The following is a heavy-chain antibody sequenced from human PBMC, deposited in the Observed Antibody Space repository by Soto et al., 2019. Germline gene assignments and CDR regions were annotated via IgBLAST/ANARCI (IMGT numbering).Heavy chain of an antibody. CDR3: ARDRVPYVYFYYGMDV. J-gene: IGHJ6*02. CDR1: GFAFNNYS. CDR2: MAFDGSNK. Sequence: QVQLVESGGGVVRPGRSLRLSCAASGFAFNNYSMHWVRQAPGKGLEWVAIMAFDGSNKYTADSVKGSFTISIDNYQKILYLQMSSLRPEDTAVYFCARDRVPYVYFYYGMDVWGQGTTVIVSS. D-gene: IGHD3-10*02. V-gene: IGHV3-30-3*01.